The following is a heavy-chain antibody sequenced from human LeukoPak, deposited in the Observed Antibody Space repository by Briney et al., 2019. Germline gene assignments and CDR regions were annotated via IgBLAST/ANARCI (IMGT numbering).Heavy chain of an antibody. CDR1: GFTFSTYT. J-gene: IGHJ4*02. V-gene: IGHV3-64*01. D-gene: IGHD5-18*01. Sequence: GGSLRLSCAASGFTFSTYTMHWVRQAPGKGLEYVSSISGNGGSREYANSVKGRFTISRDNSRNTLYLQMGSLRAGDMAVYYCARDAGYVRFDFWGQGTLATVSS. CDR2: ISGNGGSR. CDR3: ARDAGYVRFDF.